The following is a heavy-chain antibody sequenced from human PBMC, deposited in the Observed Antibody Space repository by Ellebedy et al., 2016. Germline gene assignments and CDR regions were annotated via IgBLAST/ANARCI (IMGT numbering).Heavy chain of an antibody. CDR1: GYRFTSYW. D-gene: IGHD3-10*01. CDR3: ARHYYGSSNFFSPVVFDL. CDR2: ICPRDSDS. Sequence: GGSLRLXXKASGYRFTSYWIGWVRQMPGKGLEWMGIICPRDSDSRYSPSFEGQVTFSVDKSISTAYLHWSRLWASDSAIYYCARHYYGSSNFFSPVVFDLWGQGTMVTVSS. J-gene: IGHJ3*01. V-gene: IGHV5-51*01.